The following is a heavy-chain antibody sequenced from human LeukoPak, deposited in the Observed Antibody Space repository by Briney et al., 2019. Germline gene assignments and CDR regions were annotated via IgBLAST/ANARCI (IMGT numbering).Heavy chain of an antibody. J-gene: IGHJ4*02. CDR3: ARLSGSYGSFDY. CDR2: INPSGDST. D-gene: IGHD5-18*01. V-gene: IGHV1-46*01. Sequence: ASVKVSCKASGYTFTSYYIHWVRQAPGQGLEWMGKINPSGDSTNYAQKFQGRVTMTTDTSTSTVYMELSSLRSEDTAVYYCARLSGSYGSFDYWGQGTLVTVSS. CDR1: GYTFTSYY.